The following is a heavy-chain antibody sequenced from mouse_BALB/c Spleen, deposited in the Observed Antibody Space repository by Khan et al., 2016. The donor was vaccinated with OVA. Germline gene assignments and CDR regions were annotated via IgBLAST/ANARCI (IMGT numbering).Heavy chain of an antibody. CDR2: ISTYSGNT. V-gene: IGHV1S137*01. Sequence: QVQLQQSGPELVRPGVSVKLSCKGSGYTFTDYAMHWLKQSHAKSLEWIGVISTYSGNTNYNQKFKGKATMTVDTSSSTAYMELASLTSEESALFYCARGRCGNYDGFAYWGQGTMVTVSA. J-gene: IGHJ3*01. CDR1: GYTFTDYA. CDR3: ARGRCGNYDGFAY. D-gene: IGHD1-2*01.